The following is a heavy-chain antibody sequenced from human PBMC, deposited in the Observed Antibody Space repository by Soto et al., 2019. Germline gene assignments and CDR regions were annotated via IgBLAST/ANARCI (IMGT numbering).Heavy chain of an antibody. CDR3: TMDSNGSYYYYGMDV. Sequence: GGSLRLSCAASGFIFSGSAMHWVRQASGKGLEWVGRIRSKADTYATAYAASVKGRFTISRDDSKNTAYLQMNSLKTEDTAVYYCTMDSNGSYYYYGMDVWGQGTTVTVSS. CDR2: IRSKADTYAT. CDR1: GFIFSGSA. D-gene: IGHD5-18*01. J-gene: IGHJ6*02. V-gene: IGHV3-73*01.